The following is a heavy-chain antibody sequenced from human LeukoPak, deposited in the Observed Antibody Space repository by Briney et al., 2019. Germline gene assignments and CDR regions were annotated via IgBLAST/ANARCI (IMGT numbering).Heavy chain of an antibody. Sequence: PGGSLRLSCAASGFTFSSYAMSWVRQAPGTGLEWVSGVSGSGGSTYYADSVKGRFTISRDNSENTLYLQMNSLRAEDTAVYYCAKDLDIVATITGNWGQGTLVTVSS. J-gene: IGHJ4*02. CDR3: AKDLDIVATITGN. CDR1: GFTFSSYA. CDR2: VSGSGGST. V-gene: IGHV3-23*01. D-gene: IGHD5-12*01.